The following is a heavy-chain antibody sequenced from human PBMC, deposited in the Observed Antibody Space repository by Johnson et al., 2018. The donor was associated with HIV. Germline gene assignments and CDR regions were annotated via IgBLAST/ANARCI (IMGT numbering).Heavy chain of an antibody. Sequence: VQLVESGGVVVQPGGSLRLSCAASGFTFDDYAMHWVRQAPGKGLEWVSVISWDGASTPYADSVKGRFTISRDNSKTSVYLQMHSLRSEDTALYYCAKDSDTYYYGSGDGFDIWGQGTMVTVSS. CDR1: GFTFDDYA. J-gene: IGHJ3*02. D-gene: IGHD3-10*01. CDR2: ISWDGAST. V-gene: IGHV3-43D*03. CDR3: AKDSDTYYYGSGDGFDI.